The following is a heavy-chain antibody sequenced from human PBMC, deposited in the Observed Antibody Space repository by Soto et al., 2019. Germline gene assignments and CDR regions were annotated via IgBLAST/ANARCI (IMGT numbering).Heavy chain of an antibody. CDR3: ASELERGEYYFDY. J-gene: IGHJ4*02. CDR2: IIPIFGTA. Sequence: GASVKVFWKASGGSFSSCAISCVRQAPGQGLEWMGGIIPIFGTANYAQKFQGRVTITADESTSTAYMELSSLRSEDTAVYYCASELERGEYYFDYWGQGTLVTVSS. D-gene: IGHD1-1*01. CDR1: GGSFSSCA. V-gene: IGHV1-69*13.